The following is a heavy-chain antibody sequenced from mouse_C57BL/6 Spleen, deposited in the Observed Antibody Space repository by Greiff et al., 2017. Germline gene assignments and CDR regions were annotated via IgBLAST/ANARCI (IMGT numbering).Heavy chain of an antibody. CDR3: TTNLLEYAMGY. J-gene: IGHJ4*01. CDR1: GFTFSSYA. D-gene: IGHD2-1*01. Sequence: EVKLVESGEGLVKPGGSLKLSCAASGFTFSSYAMSWVRQTPEKRLEWVAYISSGGDYIYYADTVKGRFTISRDNARNTLYLQMSSLKSEDTAMYYCTTNLLEYAMGYWGQGTTVTAAS. CDR2: ISSGGDYI. V-gene: IGHV5-9-1*02.